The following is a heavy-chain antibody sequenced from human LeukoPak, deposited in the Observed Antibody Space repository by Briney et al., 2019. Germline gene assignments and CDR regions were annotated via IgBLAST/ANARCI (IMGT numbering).Heavy chain of an antibody. CDR1: GFTFSRYS. V-gene: IGHV3-21*01. D-gene: IGHD3-22*01. J-gene: IGHJ6*03. CDR3: ARDYFDSSDYPQTYYYNYMDF. CDR2: ISSISTFI. Sequence: GSPSPSCAASGFTFSRYSMNWVRQAPGKGLEWVASISSISTFIYSAGSVKGLFTISRDTAKNSLFLQMNSLRAEDTAIYYCARDYFDSSDYPQTYYYNYMDFWGEGTMVTVSS.